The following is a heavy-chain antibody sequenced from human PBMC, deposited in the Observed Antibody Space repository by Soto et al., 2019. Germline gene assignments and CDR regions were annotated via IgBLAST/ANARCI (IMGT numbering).Heavy chain of an antibody. V-gene: IGHV4-59*08. J-gene: IGHJ5*02. CDR2: IYHSGST. Sequence: SQTLSLTSTVSGGSISSYYWSWIRQPPGKGLEWIGYIYHSGSTNYNPSLKSRVTISVDTSKNQFSLKLSSVTAADTAVYYCARLDPDYYGSGSYGDSWFDPWGQGTLVTVS. D-gene: IGHD3-10*01. CDR1: GGSISSYY. CDR3: ARLDPDYYGSGSYGDSWFDP.